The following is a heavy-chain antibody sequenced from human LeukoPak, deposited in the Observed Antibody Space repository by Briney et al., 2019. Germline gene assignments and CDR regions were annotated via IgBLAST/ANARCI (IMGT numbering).Heavy chain of an antibody. J-gene: IGHJ6*03. CDR2: IYYSGST. V-gene: IGHV4-59*13. CDR1: GGSISSYY. Sequence: SETLSLTCTVSGGSISSYYWSWIRQPPGKGLEWIGYIYYSGSTNYNPSLKSRVTISVDTSKNQFSLKLSSVTAADTAVYYCARDVWFGELNYMDVWGKGTMVTVSS. CDR3: ARDVWFGELNYMDV. D-gene: IGHD3-10*01.